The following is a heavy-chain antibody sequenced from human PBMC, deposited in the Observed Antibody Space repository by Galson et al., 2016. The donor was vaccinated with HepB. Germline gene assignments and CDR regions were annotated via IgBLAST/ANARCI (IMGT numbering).Heavy chain of an antibody. D-gene: IGHD4-23*01. CDR1: GGSSSSFY. CDR2: IFHTGRP. J-gene: IGHJ4*02. CDR3: ARQTSVLTGSAFDI. Sequence: ETLSLTCTVSGGSSSSFYWSWIRQPPGKRLEWIGHIFHTGRPTYTRSLKSRVTISVDTSKNQVSLKLSSVTAADTALYYCARQTSVLTGSAFDIWGQGTLVTVSS. V-gene: IGHV4-59*08.